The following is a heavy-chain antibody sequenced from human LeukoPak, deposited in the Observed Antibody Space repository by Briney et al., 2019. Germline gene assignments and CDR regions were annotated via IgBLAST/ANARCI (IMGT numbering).Heavy chain of an antibody. Sequence: PGGSLRLSCAASGFTFSSYGMHWVRQAPGKGLEWVAVISYDGSNKYYADSVKGRFTISRDNSKNTLYLQMNSLRAEDTAVYYCAKEGATYYDFWSGYFDYWGRGTLVTVSS. CDR2: ISYDGSNK. D-gene: IGHD3-3*01. CDR3: AKEGATYYDFWSGYFDY. CDR1: GFTFSSYG. J-gene: IGHJ4*02. V-gene: IGHV3-30*18.